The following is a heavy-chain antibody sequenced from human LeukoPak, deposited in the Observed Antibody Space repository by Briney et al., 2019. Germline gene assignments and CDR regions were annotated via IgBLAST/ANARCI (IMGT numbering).Heavy chain of an antibody. CDR1: GGSISSYY. CDR3: ARNNYDSSGYYSD. Sequence: PSETLSHTCTVSGGSISSYYWSWIRQPPGKGLEWIGYIYYSGSTNYNPSLKSRVTISVDTSKNQFSLKLSSVTAADTAVYYCARNNYDSSGYYSDWGQGTLVTVSS. V-gene: IGHV4-59*01. CDR2: IYYSGST. J-gene: IGHJ4*02. D-gene: IGHD3-22*01.